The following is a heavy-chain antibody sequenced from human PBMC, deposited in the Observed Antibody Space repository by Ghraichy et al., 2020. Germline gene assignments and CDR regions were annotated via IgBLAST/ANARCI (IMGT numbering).Heavy chain of an antibody. D-gene: IGHD1-14*01. J-gene: IGHJ4*02. CDR3: TTGMTSGQNF. CDR1: GFIFSKAW. Sequence: GGSLRLSCAASGFIFSKAWMNWVRQAPGEGLEWIGRIKSKTDGGATEYAAPLKDRFTISRDDSENTLYLQMNSLKTEDTAVYFCTTGMTSGQNFWGQGTLVTVSS. CDR2: IKSKTDGGAT. V-gene: IGHV3-15*01.